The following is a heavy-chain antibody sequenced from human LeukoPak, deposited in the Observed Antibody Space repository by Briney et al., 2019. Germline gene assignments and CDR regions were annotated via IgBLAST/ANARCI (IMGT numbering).Heavy chain of an antibody. Sequence: GGSLRLSCAGSGFTFSNHQMNWVRRAPGKGLEWVAKIKQDGAEKHYVDSVKGRFTISRDNAKNSLYLQMNSLRVEDTAMYYCARWNYDSGSWALDYWGQGTLVTVSS. J-gene: IGHJ4*02. D-gene: IGHD3-10*01. CDR3: ARWNYDSGSWALDY. V-gene: IGHV3-7*05. CDR1: GFTFSNHQ. CDR2: IKQDGAEK.